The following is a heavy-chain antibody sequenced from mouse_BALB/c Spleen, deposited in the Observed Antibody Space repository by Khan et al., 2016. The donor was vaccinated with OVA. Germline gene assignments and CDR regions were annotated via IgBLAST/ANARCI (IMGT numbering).Heavy chain of an antibody. V-gene: IGHV1-77*01. D-gene: IGHD1-2*01. J-gene: IGHJ3*01. CDR3: ARRNYFGDTFAY. Sequence: VELVESGAELARPGASVKLSCKASGYTFTDFYINWVKQRTGQGLEWIGEISPGSGDTYYNEKFKGKATLTADKSSSTVYMQLSSLTTEASAVYFCARRNYFGDTFAYWGQGTLVTVSA. CDR1: GYTFTDFY. CDR2: ISPGSGDT.